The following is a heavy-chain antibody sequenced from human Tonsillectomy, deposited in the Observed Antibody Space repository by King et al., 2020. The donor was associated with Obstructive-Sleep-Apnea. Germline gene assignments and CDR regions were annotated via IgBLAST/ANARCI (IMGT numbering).Heavy chain of an antibody. Sequence: VQLVESGGGLVQPGGSLRLSCAASGFTFSSYWMSWGRRAPGKGLEWVANIKQDGSEKYYVVSVKGRFTISRDNAKNSLYLQMNSLRAEDTAVYYFARDRFRALDGYGFDPWGQGTLVTVSS. V-gene: IGHV3-7*03. J-gene: IGHJ5*02. CDR3: ARDRFRALDGYGFDP. CDR1: GFTFSSYW. D-gene: IGHD5-24*01. CDR2: IKQDGSEK.